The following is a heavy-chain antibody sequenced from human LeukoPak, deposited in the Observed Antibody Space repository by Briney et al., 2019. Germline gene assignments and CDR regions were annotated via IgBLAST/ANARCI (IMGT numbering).Heavy chain of an antibody. D-gene: IGHD1-26*01. Sequence: GGSLRLSCAASGFTFSSYWMSWVRQAPGKGLEWVANIKQDGSEKYYVDSVKGRFTISRDNAKSSLYLQMNSLRAEDTAVYYCARQRSGSYVSVFEYFQRWGQGTLVTVSS. CDR1: GFTFSSYW. V-gene: IGHV3-7*01. CDR2: IKQDGSEK. J-gene: IGHJ1*01. CDR3: ARQRSGSYVSVFEYFQR.